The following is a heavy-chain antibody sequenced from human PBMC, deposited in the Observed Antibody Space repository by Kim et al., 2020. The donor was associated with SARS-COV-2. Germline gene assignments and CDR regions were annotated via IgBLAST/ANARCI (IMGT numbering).Heavy chain of an antibody. D-gene: IGHD6-19*01. J-gene: IGHJ6*02. CDR3: AREGSSSSGWYRGYYYYGMDV. CDR1: GGTFSSYA. V-gene: IGHV1-69*13. Sequence: SVKVSCKASGGTFSSYAISWVRQAPGQGLEWMGGIIPIFGTANYAQKFQGRVTITADESTSTAYMELSSPRSEDTAVYYCAREGSSSSGWYRGYYYYGMDVWGQGTTVTVSS. CDR2: IIPIFGTA.